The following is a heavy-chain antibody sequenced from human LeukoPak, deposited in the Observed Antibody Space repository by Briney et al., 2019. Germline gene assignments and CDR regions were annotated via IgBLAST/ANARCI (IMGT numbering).Heavy chain of an antibody. V-gene: IGHV3-30*18. CDR2: ISYDGSNK. CDR3: AKDFLGMVRGPFDY. J-gene: IGHJ4*02. D-gene: IGHD3-10*01. Sequence: GGSLRLSCAASGFTFSSYGMYWVRQAAGKGLEWVAVISYDGSNKYYADSVKGRFTISRDNSKNTLYLQMNSLRAEDTAVYYCAKDFLGMVRGPFDYWGQGTLVTVSS. CDR1: GFTFSSYG.